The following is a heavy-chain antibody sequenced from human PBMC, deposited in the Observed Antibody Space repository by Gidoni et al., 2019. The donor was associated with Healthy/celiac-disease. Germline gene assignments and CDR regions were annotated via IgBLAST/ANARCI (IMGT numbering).Heavy chain of an antibody. CDR3: ARGQGSSGWYWINWFDP. D-gene: IGHD6-19*01. Sequence: DINWVRQATGQGLEWMGWMNPNSGNTGYAQKFQGRVTITRNTSISTAYMELSSLRSEDTAVYYCARGQGSSGWYWINWFDPWGQGTLVTVSS. V-gene: IGHV1-8*03. J-gene: IGHJ5*02. CDR1: D. CDR2: MNPNSGNT.